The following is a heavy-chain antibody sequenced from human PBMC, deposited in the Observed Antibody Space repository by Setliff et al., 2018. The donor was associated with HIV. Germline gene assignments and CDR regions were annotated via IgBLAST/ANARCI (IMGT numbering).Heavy chain of an antibody. D-gene: IGHD3-10*01. Sequence: SETLSLTCAVYGGSFSGYYWGWIRQPPGKGLEWIGEIHHSGITNYNPSLKSRVTISIDTSKNQFSLKLSSVTAADTAVYYCARTMLRGVLALDSWGQGTVVTVSS. CDR1: GGSFSGYY. CDR3: ARTMLRGVLALDS. J-gene: IGHJ4*02. V-gene: IGHV4-34*01. CDR2: IHHSGIT.